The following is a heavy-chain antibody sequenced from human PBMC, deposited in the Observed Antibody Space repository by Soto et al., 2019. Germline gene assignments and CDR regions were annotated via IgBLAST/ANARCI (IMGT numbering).Heavy chain of an antibody. V-gene: IGHV1-3*01. D-gene: IGHD6-19*01. CDR3: ATYGYSSGWHPADFHYGMDV. CDR1: GYTFTSYA. Sequence: ASVKVSCKASGYTFTSYAMHWVRQAPGQRLEWMGWINAGNGNTKYSQKFQGRVTITRDTSASTAYMELSSLRSEDTAVYYCATYGYSSGWHPADFHYGMDVWGQGTTVPSP. J-gene: IGHJ6*02. CDR2: INAGNGNT.